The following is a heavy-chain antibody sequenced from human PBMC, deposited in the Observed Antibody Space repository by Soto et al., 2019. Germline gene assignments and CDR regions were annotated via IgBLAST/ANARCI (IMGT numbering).Heavy chain of an antibody. CDR3: GRRYYYDSSGYTP. D-gene: IGHD3-22*01. V-gene: IGHV1-18*01. CDR1: GYTFTSYG. CDR2: ISAYNGNT. J-gene: IGHJ5*02. Sequence: ASVKVSCKASGYTFTSYGISWVRQAPGQGLEWMGWISAYNGNTNYAQKLQGRVTTTTDTSTSTAYMELRSLRSDDTAVYCCGRRYYYDSSGYTPWGQGTLVTVSS.